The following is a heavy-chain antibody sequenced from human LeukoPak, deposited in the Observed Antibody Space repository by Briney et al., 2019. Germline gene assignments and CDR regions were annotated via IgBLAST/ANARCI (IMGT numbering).Heavy chain of an antibody. CDR2: INEDGSDK. CDR1: GFTSSSSW. Sequence: GGSLRLSCAASGFTSSSSWMTWVRQAPGKGLEWVAHINEDGSDKYYVDSVTGRFSISRDNTKNSLYLQMNSLRAEDTAVYYCATWSNAWEFDYWGQGTLVSVSS. CDR3: ATWSNAWEFDY. V-gene: IGHV3-7*05. D-gene: IGHD1-26*01. J-gene: IGHJ4*02.